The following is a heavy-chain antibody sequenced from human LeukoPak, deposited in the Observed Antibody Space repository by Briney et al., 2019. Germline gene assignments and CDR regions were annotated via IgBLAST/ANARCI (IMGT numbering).Heavy chain of an antibody. V-gene: IGHV3-7*01. CDR2: IKQDGSEK. CDR1: GFTFSSYW. J-gene: IGHJ4*02. CDR3: AGYDFWSGYYPFDY. Sequence: GGSLRLSCAASGFTFSSYWMHWVRQAPGKGLEWVANIKQDGSEKYYVDSVKGRFTISRDNAKNSLYLQMNSLRAEDTAVYCCAGYDFWSGYYPFDYWGQGTLVTVSS. D-gene: IGHD3-3*01.